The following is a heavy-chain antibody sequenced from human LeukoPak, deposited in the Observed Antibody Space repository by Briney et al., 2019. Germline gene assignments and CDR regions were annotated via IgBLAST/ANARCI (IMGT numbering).Heavy chain of an antibody. V-gene: IGHV4-4*07. CDR3: ASAHGVCTNGVCYRAYYFDY. CDR2: IYTSGST. J-gene: IGHJ4*02. CDR1: GGSISSYY. Sequence: SETLSLTCTVSGGSISSYYWSWIRQPAGKGLEWIGRIYTSGSTNYNPSLKSRVTMSVDTSKNQFSLKLSSVTAADTAVYYCASAHGVCTNGVCYRAYYFDYWGQGTLVTVSS. D-gene: IGHD2-8*01.